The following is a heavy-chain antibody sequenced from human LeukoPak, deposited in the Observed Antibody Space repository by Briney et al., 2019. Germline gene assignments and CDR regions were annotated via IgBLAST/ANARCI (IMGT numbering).Heavy chain of an antibody. Sequence: SETLSLTCTVSGGSISSSSYYWGWIRQPPGKGLEWIGSIYYSGSTYYNPSLKSRVTISVDTSKNQFSLKLSSVTAADTAVYYCARHPREYYDILTGYYRSSFDYWGQGTLVAVSS. CDR3: ARHPREYYDILTGYYRSSFDY. V-gene: IGHV4-39*01. J-gene: IGHJ4*02. D-gene: IGHD3-9*01. CDR1: GGSISSSSYY. CDR2: IYYSGST.